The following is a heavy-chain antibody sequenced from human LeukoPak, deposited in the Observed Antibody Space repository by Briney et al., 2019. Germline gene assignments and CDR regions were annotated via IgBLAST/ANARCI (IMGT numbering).Heavy chain of an antibody. Sequence: SETLSLTCAVYGGSFSSYYWSWIRQPPGKGLEWIGYIYYSGSTNYNPSLKSRVTISVDTSKNQFSLKLSSVTAADTAVYYCARALDGDYYYYYGMDVWGKGTTVTVSS. J-gene: IGHJ6*04. CDR3: ARALDGDYYYYYGMDV. CDR2: IYYSGST. V-gene: IGHV4-59*01. CDR1: GGSFSSYY.